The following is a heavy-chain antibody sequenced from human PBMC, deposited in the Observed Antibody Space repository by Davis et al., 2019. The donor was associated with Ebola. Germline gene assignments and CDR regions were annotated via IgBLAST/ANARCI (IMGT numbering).Heavy chain of an antibody. CDR3: ARAPYYYDVSGFYVDY. CDR1: GYNFATFW. CDR2: IYPGDSDT. V-gene: IGHV5-51*01. D-gene: IGHD3-22*01. J-gene: IGHJ4*02. Sequence: GESLKIPCKGSGYNFATFWVGRVRQTPGQGLEWRGIIYPGDSDTRYSPSFLGQVIFSADKSISTAYLQWSSLKASDTATYYGARAPYYYDVSGFYVDYWGQGTLVTVSS.